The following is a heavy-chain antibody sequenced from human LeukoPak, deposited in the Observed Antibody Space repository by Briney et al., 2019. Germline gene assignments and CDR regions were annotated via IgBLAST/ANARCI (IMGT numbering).Heavy chain of an antibody. Sequence: GASVKVSCKASGYTFTSYGISWVRQAPGQGREWMGWINPNSGGTNYAQKFQGRVTMTRDTSISTAYMELSRLRSDDTAVYYCARGMEPYYYMDVWGKGTTVTVSS. J-gene: IGHJ6*03. CDR3: ARGMEPYYYMDV. D-gene: IGHD1-26*01. CDR1: GYTFTSYG. V-gene: IGHV1-2*02. CDR2: INPNSGGT.